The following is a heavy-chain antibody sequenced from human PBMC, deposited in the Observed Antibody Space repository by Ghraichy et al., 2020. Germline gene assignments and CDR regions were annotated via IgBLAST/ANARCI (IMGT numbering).Heavy chain of an antibody. J-gene: IGHJ6*02. CDR3: AKDRADLLGMDV. V-gene: IGHV3-23*01. Sequence: GGSLRLSCAASGFTFSSYAMSWVRQAPGKGLEWVSAISGSGGSTYYADSVKGRFTISRDNSKNTLYLQMNSLRAEDTVVYYCAKDRADLLGMDVWGQGTTVTVSS. D-gene: IGHD2-21*01. CDR1: GFTFSSYA. CDR2: ISGSGGST.